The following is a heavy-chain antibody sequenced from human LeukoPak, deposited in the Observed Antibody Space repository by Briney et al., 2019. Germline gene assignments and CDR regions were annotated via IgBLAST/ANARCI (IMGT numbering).Heavy chain of an antibody. J-gene: IGHJ4*02. CDR1: GGSISSYY. D-gene: IGHD3-22*01. CDR2: IYYSGST. CDR3: ARTQKYYYDSSGYYRRTYYFDY. V-gene: IGHV4-59*12. Sequence: SETLSLTCTVSGGSISSYYWSWIRQPPGKGLEWIGYIYYSGSTNYNPSLKSRVTISVDTSKNQFSLKLSSVTAADTAVYYCARTQKYYYDSSGYYRRTYYFDYWGQGTLVTVSS.